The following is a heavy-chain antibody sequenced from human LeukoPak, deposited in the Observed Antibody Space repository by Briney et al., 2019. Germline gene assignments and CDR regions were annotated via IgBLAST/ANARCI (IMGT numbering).Heavy chain of an antibody. CDR2: IKSKTDGGTT. V-gene: IGHV3-15*01. CDR3: TTDPLELPRGEDY. Sequence: GGSLRLSCAASGFTFSNAWMSWVRQAPGKGLEWVGRIKSKTDGGTTDYAAPVKGRFTISRDDSKNTLYLQMNSLKTEDTAVYYCTTDPLELPRGEDYWGQGTLVTVSS. D-gene: IGHD1-7*01. CDR1: GFTFSNAW. J-gene: IGHJ4*02.